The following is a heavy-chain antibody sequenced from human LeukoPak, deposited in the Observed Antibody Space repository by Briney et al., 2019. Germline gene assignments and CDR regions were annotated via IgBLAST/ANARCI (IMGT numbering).Heavy chain of an antibody. V-gene: IGHV3-11*01. Sequence: SGGSLRLSCAASGFTFTDYYMNWIRQAPGKGLEWVSYISNTGSTIYYGDSVKGRFTISRDNAKNSLYLQMNSLRAEDTAVYYCAKRAAAGTIDYWGQGTLVTVSS. CDR3: AKRAAAGTIDY. CDR2: ISNTGSTI. J-gene: IGHJ4*02. CDR1: GFTFTDYY. D-gene: IGHD6-13*01.